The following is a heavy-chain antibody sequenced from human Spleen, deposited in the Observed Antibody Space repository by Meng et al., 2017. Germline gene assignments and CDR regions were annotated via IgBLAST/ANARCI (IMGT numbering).Heavy chain of an antibody. CDR3: ARPNDAFDN. CDR1: GGIFSNSV. J-gene: IGHJ3*02. Sequence: SVKVSCKAPGGIFSNSVVGWVRQAPGQGLEWMGGINGVFGTTNYAQKFQGRVTITTDESTSTVYMELARQTSEDTAVYYCARPNDAFDNWGQGTMVTVSS. V-gene: IGHV1-69*05. CDR2: INGVFGTT.